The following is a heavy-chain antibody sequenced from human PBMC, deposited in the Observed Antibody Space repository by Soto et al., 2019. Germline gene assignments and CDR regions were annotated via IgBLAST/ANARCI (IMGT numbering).Heavy chain of an antibody. CDR1: GASISNHY. CDR3: ARETRSVEAPYHYYGLDV. V-gene: IGHV4-59*11. J-gene: IGHJ6*02. D-gene: IGHD1-1*01. Sequence: SETLSLTCTVSGASISNHYWSWIRQSPGKGLEWIGYVSNTGITSYSRSIQGRVTISVDSSKNRISLSLSSVTAADTAIYYCARETRSVEAPYHYYGLDVWGQGTPVTVSS. CDR2: VSNTGIT.